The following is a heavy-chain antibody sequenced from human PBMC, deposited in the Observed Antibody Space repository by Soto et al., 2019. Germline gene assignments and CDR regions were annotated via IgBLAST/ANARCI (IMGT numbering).Heavy chain of an antibody. CDR1: GYTFTSYD. V-gene: IGHV1-8*01. CDR3: ASGGGVTVTTIRGFSDYYYMDV. Sequence: QVQLVQSGAEVKKPGASVKVSCKASGYTFTSYDINWVRQATGQGLEWMGWMNPNSGNTGYAQKFQGRVNMTRNTSISTAYMELSSLRSEDTAVYYCASGGGVTVTTIRGFSDYYYMDVWGKGTTVTVSS. J-gene: IGHJ6*03. CDR2: MNPNSGNT. D-gene: IGHD4-17*01.